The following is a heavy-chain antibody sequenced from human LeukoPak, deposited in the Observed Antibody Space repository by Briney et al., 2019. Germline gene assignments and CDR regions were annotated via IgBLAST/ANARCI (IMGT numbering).Heavy chain of an antibody. Sequence: PGGSLRLSCAASGFTFSSYGMHWVRQAPGKGLEGVAVIWYDGSNKYYADSVKGRFTISRDNSKNTLYLQMNSLRAEDTAVYYCARSYYYDSSGYDRWFDPWGQGTLVTVSS. D-gene: IGHD3-22*01. CDR3: ARSYYYDSSGYDRWFDP. CDR1: GFTFSSYG. CDR2: IWYDGSNK. V-gene: IGHV3-33*01. J-gene: IGHJ5*02.